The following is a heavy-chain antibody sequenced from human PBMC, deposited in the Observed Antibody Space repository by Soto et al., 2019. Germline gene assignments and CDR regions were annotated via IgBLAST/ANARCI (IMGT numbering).Heavy chain of an antibody. CDR1: GFTFSSYA. CDR2: ISGSGGST. Sequence: PGGSLRLSCAASGFTFSSYAMSWVRQAPGKGLEWVSAISGSGGSTYYADSVKGRFTISRDNAKNTLYLQMNSLRAEDTAVYYCASVRSITGTSDYWGQGTLVTVSS. CDR3: ASVRSITGTSDY. J-gene: IGHJ4*02. V-gene: IGHV3-23*01. D-gene: IGHD1-20*01.